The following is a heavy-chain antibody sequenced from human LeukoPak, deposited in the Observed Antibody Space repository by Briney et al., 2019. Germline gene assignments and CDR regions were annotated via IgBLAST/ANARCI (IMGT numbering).Heavy chain of an antibody. Sequence: ASVKVSCKASGYTFTSYDINWVRQATGQGLEWMGWMNPNNGNTHYAQKFQGRVTLTRNTSISTAYMELSSLRSEDTAVYYCTRGGPVAGTHKYSQHWGQGTLVTVSS. J-gene: IGHJ1*01. CDR3: TRGGPVAGTHKYSQH. CDR1: GYTFTSYD. CDR2: MNPNNGNT. V-gene: IGHV1-8*01. D-gene: IGHD6-19*01.